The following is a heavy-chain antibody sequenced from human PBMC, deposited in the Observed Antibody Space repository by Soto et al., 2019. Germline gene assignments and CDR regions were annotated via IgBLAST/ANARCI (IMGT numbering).Heavy chain of an antibody. CDR1: GGSFSGYY. CDR2: INHSGST. Sequence: PSETLSLTCAVYGGSFSGYYWSWIRQPPGKGLEWIGEINHSGSTNYNPSLKSRVTISVDTSKNQFSLKLSSVTAADTAVYYCARGHRIAVAGTRYNWFDPWGQGTLVTVYS. V-gene: IGHV4-34*01. J-gene: IGHJ5*02. D-gene: IGHD6-19*01. CDR3: ARGHRIAVAGTRYNWFDP.